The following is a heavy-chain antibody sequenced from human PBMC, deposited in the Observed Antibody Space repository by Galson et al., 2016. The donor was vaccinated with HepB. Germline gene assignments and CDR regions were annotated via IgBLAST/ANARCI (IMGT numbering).Heavy chain of an antibody. CDR2: IFPGDGRT. CDR3: AREGIVETVGYFDF. Sequence: SVKVSCKAIGYTFTTFHIHWLRQAPGQGLEWMGMIFPGDGRTNHAEKFRDRVTMTRDASTRTVYMELSSLRSDDTAVYYWAREGIVETVGYFDFWGQGSLVTVSS. CDR1: GYTFTTFH. J-gene: IGHJ4*02. D-gene: IGHD1-26*01. V-gene: IGHV1-46*01.